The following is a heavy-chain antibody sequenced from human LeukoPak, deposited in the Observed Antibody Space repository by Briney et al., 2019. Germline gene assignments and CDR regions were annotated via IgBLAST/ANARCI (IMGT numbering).Heavy chain of an antibody. CDR2: ISYDGSNK. D-gene: IGHD4-11*01. V-gene: IGHV3-30*03. CDR1: GFTFSSYG. CDR3: AREAVDDYSNPFDY. Sequence: PGRSLRLSCAASGFTFSSYGMHWVRQAPGKGLEWVAVISYDGSNKYYADSVKGRFTISRDNAKNSLYLQMNSLRAEDTAVYYCAREAVDDYSNPFDYWGQGTLVTVSS. J-gene: IGHJ4*02.